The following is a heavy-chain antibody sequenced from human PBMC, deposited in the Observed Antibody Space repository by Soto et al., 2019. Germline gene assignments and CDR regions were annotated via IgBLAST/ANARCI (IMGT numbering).Heavy chain of an antibody. V-gene: IGHV1-69*13. CDR2: IIPIFGTA. CDR1: GGTFSSYA. D-gene: IGHD1-26*01. J-gene: IGHJ4*02. Sequence: SVKVSCKASGGTFSSYAISWVRQAPGQGLGWMGGIIPIFGTANYAQKFQGRVTITADESTSTAYMELSSLRSEDTAVYYCAKSRGSSLYYFDYWGQGTLVTVSS. CDR3: AKSRGSSLYYFDY.